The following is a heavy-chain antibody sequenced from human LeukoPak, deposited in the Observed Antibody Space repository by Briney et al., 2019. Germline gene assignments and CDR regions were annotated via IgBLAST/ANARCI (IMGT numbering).Heavy chain of an antibody. CDR3: VRRSLSGWYQPLDY. J-gene: IGHJ4*02. Sequence: SETLSLTCTVSGGSISSYYWSWIRQPPGKGLEWIGYIYYSGSTNYNPSLKSRVTISVDTSKNQFSLNLSSVTAAVTAVYYCVRRSLSGWYQPLDYLGQGTLVTVSS. CDR2: IYYSGST. V-gene: IGHV4-59*08. D-gene: IGHD6-19*01. CDR1: GGSISSYY.